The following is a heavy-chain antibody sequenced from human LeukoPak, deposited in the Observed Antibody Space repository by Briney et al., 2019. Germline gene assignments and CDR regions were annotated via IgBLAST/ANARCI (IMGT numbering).Heavy chain of an antibody. Sequence: SETLSLTCTVSGGSTSSYYWSWIRQPPGKGLEWIGYIYYSGSTNYNPSLKSRVTISVDTSKNQFSLKLSSVTAADTAAYYCARDARPPQGYCSSTSCLNWFDPWGQGTLVTVSS. CDR3: ARDARPPQGYCSSTSCLNWFDP. J-gene: IGHJ5*02. CDR1: GGSTSSYY. CDR2: IYYSGST. V-gene: IGHV4-59*01. D-gene: IGHD2-2*01.